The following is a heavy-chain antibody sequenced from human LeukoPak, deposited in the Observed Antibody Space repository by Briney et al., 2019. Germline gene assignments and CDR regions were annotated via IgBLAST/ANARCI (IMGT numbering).Heavy chain of an antibody. Sequence: GESLKISCAASGFSFSDYSMNWVRQAPGKGLEWLSYISPSGSTIYYADSVRGRFTISRDNPKNSLYLQMSSLRDGGTAVYYCARDQVPFDYWGHGTLVTVSS. J-gene: IGHJ4*01. CDR1: GFSFSDYS. CDR3: ARDQVPFDY. CDR2: ISPSGSTI. V-gene: IGHV3-48*02.